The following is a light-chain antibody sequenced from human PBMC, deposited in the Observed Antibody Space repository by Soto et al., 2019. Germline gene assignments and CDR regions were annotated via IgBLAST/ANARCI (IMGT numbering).Light chain of an antibody. V-gene: IGKV3-20*01. CDR1: QSISSRY. J-gene: IGKJ3*01. Sequence: EIVLTQSPGTLSLSPGERATLSCRASQSISSRYLAWYQQKPGQAPRLLVYGASSRATSIPDRCSGSGSRTDFTLTSIRLEPEEFAVNYCHQYGSSRFTFGPGTKVDI. CDR3: HQYGSSRFT. CDR2: GAS.